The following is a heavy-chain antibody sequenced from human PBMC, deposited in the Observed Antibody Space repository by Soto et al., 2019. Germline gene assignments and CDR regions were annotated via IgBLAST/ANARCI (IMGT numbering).Heavy chain of an antibody. V-gene: IGHV4-4*02. CDR3: ARGGHIVLMVYAIHDAFDI. J-gene: IGHJ3*02. Sequence: SETLYLTCAVSRRSFSCTNWCSWVRQPPGPGLEWIGEIYHSGSTNYNPSLKSRVTISVDKSKNQFSLKLSSVTAADTAVYYCARGGHIVLMVYAIHDAFDIWGQGTMVT. D-gene: IGHD2-8*01. CDR1: RRSFSCTNW. CDR2: IYHSGST.